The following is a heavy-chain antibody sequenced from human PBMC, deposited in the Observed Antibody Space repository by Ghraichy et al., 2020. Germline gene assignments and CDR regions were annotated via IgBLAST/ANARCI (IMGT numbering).Heavy chain of an antibody. J-gene: IGHJ3*01. Sequence: SQTPSLTCSVSGVSVSSAYYWGWVRQTPGKGLEWIGTSHSTGNPYYTPSLQSRVTISIDTPMNQFSLRVTSVIAADSAIYYCARRRGRGRLEAPFDVWGLGTTVIVSS. D-gene: IGHD5-12*01. CDR1: GVSVSSAYY. V-gene: IGHV4-38-2*02. CDR3: ARRRGRGRLEAPFDV. CDR2: SHSTGNP.